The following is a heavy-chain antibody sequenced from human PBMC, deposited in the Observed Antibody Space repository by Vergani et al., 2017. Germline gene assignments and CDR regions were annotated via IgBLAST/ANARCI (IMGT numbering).Heavy chain of an antibody. CDR2: INPSGGST. V-gene: IGHV1-46*01. J-gene: IGHJ6*02. CDR1: GYTFTSYY. Sequence: QVQLVQSGAEVKKPGASVKVSCKASGYTFTSYYMHWVRQAPGQGLEWMGIINPSGGSTSYAQKFQGRVTMTRDTSTSTAYMELRSLRSDDTAVYYCASRSGDVWGQGTTVTVSS. CDR3: ASRSGDV.